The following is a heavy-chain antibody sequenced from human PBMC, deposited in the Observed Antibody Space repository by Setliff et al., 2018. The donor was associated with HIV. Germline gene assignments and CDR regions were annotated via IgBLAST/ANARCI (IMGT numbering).Heavy chain of an antibody. CDR1: GYSFTNYD. CDR3: VTGVYHDSSGYCPH. Sequence: ASVKVSCKASGYSFTNYDINWVRQATGQGLEWMGWMNTNTGNTGYAQKFQGRVTLTRNTSIGTAYMEVSSLGSDDTAVYYCVTGVYHDSSGYCPHWGQGTLVT. D-gene: IGHD3-22*01. J-gene: IGHJ1*01. CDR2: MNTNTGNT. V-gene: IGHV1-8*02.